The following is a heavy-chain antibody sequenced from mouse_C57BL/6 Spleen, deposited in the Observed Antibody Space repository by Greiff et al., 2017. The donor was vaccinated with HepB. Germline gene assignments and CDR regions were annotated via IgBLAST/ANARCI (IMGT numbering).Heavy chain of an antibody. D-gene: IGHD1-1*01. CDR1: GYNFTSYW. V-gene: IGHV1-64*01. Sequence: QVQLQQPGAELVKPGASVKLSCKASGYNFTSYWMHWVKQRPGQGLEWIGMIHPNSGSTNYNEKFKSKATLTVDKSSSTAYMQLSSLTSEDSAVYYCARTHYGSSLYYFAYWGQGTTLTVSS. CDR3: ARTHYGSSLYYFAY. J-gene: IGHJ2*01. CDR2: IHPNSGST.